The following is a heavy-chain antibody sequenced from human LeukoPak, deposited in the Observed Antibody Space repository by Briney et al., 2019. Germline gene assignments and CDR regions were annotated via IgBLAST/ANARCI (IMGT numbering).Heavy chain of an antibody. V-gene: IGHV3-23*01. CDR3: AKWSSGSPGDY. D-gene: IGHD1-26*01. CDR1: GFTFSSYA. CDR2: ISGSGGST. Sequence: GGSLRFSCAASGFTFSSYAMSWVRQAPGKGLEWVSGISGSGGSTYYADSVKGRFTISRDNSKNTLYLQMNSLRAEDTAVHYCAKWSSGSPGDYWGQGTLVTVSS. J-gene: IGHJ4*02.